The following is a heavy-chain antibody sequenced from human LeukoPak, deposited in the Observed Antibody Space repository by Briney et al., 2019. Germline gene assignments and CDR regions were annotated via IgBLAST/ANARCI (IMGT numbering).Heavy chain of an antibody. CDR3: ARDDCSSTSCHGYFDY. Sequence: GGSLTLSCAASGFTFSSYAMHWVRQAPGKGLEWVAVISYDGSNKYYADSVKGRFTISRDNSKNTLYLQMNSLRAEDTAVYYCARDDCSSTSCHGYFDYWGQGTLVTVSS. D-gene: IGHD2-2*01. CDR2: ISYDGSNK. V-gene: IGHV3-30*04. CDR1: GFTFSSYA. J-gene: IGHJ4*02.